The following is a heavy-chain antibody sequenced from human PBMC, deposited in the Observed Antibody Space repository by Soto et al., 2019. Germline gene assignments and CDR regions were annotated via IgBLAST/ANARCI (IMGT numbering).Heavy chain of an antibody. V-gene: IGHV6-1*01. J-gene: IGHJ5*02. CDR2: TYYRSKWYN. D-gene: IGHD2-15*01. CDR1: GDSVSSNSAA. CDR3: AKTAVVASTGWFDP. Sequence: SQTLSLTCAISGDSVSSNSAAWNWIRQSPSRGLEWLGRTYYRSKWYNDYAVSVKSRITINPDTSKNQFSLQLNSLRAEDTAVYYCAKTAVVASTGWFDPWGQGTLVTVSS.